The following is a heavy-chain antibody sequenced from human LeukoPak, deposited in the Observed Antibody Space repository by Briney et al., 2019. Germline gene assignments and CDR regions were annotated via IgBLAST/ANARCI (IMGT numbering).Heavy chain of an antibody. Sequence: GASVKVSCKASGGTFSSYAISWVRQAPGQGLEWMGRIIPILGIANYAQKFQGGVTITADKSTSTAYMELSSLRSEDTAVYYCARSSLVVVAATYYYYGMDVWDQGTTVTVSS. CDR3: ARSSLVVVAATYYYYGMDV. CDR1: GGTFSSYA. V-gene: IGHV1-69*04. CDR2: IIPILGIA. D-gene: IGHD2-15*01. J-gene: IGHJ6*02.